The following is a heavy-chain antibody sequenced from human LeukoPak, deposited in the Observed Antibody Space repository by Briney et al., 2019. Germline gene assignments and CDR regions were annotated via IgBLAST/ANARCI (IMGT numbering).Heavy chain of an antibody. J-gene: IGHJ3*02. V-gene: IGHV1-18*01. CDR1: GYTFTSYG. D-gene: IGHD3-22*01. CDR3: ARDNYYDSSGYYYTLDASDI. CDR2: ISAYNGNT. Sequence: ASVKVSCKASGYTFTSYGISWVRQAPGQGLEWMGWISAYNGNTNYAQKLQGRVTMTTDTSTSTAYMELRSLRSDDTAVYYCARDNYYDSSGYYYTLDASDIWGQGTMVTVSS.